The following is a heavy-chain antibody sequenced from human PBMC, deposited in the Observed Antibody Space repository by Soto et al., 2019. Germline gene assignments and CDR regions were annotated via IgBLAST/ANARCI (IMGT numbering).Heavy chain of an antibody. Sequence: EVQVLESGGGSVQPGGSLRLSCAASGFTFSNFAMSWVRHAPRTGLEWVSEISGSTGTTYYADSVKGRFIISRDNSKNTVHLQMNSLRAEDTAVYYCAKDTISSPYYMDVWGKGTAVTVSS. D-gene: IGHD2-2*01. CDR2: ISGSTGTT. V-gene: IGHV3-23*01. J-gene: IGHJ6*03. CDR3: AKDTISSPYYMDV. CDR1: GFTFSNFA.